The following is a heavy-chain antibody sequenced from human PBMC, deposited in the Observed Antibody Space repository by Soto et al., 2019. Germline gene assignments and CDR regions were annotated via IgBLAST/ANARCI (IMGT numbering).Heavy chain of an antibody. Sequence: QLQLQESGPGLVKPSETLSLTCTVSGGSISSSSYYWGWSRQPPGKGLEWIGSIYYSGSTYYNPSLRSRVTISVDTSKNQFSLTLSSVTAADTAVYYCARGDVGPDYWGQGTLVTVSS. V-gene: IGHV4-39*01. CDR1: GGSISSSSYY. CDR2: IYYSGST. D-gene: IGHD2-21*02. J-gene: IGHJ4*02. CDR3: ARGDVGPDY.